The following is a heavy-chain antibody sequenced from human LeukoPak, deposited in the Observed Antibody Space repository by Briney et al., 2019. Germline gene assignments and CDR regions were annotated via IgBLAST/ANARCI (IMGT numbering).Heavy chain of an antibody. V-gene: IGHV4-38-2*02. CDR3: AREGNGYDLVDFDY. Sequence: ASETLSLTCTVSGYSISSDSYWGWIRQPPGKGLEWIGTIFHSGGTYYNPSLRSRVTISVDTSKNQFSLKVRSVTAADTAVYYCAREGNGYDLVDFDYWGQGALVTVSS. D-gene: IGHD5-12*01. J-gene: IGHJ4*02. CDR2: IFHSGGT. CDR1: GYSISSDSY.